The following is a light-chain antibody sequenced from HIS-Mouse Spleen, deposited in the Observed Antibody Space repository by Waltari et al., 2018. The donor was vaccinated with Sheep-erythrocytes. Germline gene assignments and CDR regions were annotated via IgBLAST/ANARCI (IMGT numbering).Light chain of an antibody. J-gene: IGKJ2*01. V-gene: IGKV2-30*02. CDR2: KVS. CDR3: MQGT. Sequence: DVVMTQSPLSLPVTLGQPASISCRSSQSLVHSDGNTHLNWFQQRPGHSPRRLIYKVSNRDSGVPDRFSGSGSGTDFTLKISRVEAEDVGVYYCMQGTFGQGTKLEIK. CDR1: QSLVHSDGNTH.